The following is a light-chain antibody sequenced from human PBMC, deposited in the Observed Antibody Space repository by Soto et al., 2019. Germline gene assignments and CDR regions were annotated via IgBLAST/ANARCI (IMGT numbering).Light chain of an antibody. CDR1: MRYIGAYNL. Sequence: QSVRAQPASVSGFPGQSITISCAGTMRYIGAYNLVSWYQQDPCKAPRRIFYEXRIRPSWIARRFSASKSGNTASLTISGLQAEDEAHYYCSSFTSKITLIFGGGTKVAVL. V-gene: IGLV2-14*01. J-gene: IGLJ2*01. CDR3: SSFTSKITLI. CDR2: EXR.